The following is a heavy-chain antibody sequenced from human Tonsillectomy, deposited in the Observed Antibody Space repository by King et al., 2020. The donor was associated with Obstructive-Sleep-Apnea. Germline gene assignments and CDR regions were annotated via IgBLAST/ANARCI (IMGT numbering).Heavy chain of an antibody. CDR2: ISSSSSYI. V-gene: IGHV3-21*01. J-gene: IGHJ4*02. Sequence: VQLVESGGGLVKPGGSLRLSCAASGFTFSSYSMNWVRQAPGKGLEWVSSISSSSSYIYYADSVKGRFTISRDNAKNSLYLQMNSLRAEDTAVYYCASSARQDNFDYWGQGTLVTVSS. D-gene: IGHD6-6*01. CDR1: GFTFSSYS. CDR3: ASSARQDNFDY.